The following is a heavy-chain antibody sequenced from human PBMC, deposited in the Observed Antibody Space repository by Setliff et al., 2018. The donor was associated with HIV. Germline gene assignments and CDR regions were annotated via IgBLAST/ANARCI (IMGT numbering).Heavy chain of an antibody. D-gene: IGHD1-20*01. J-gene: IGHJ3*02. Sequence: GASVKVSCKASGYSFSSYGIGWVRPAPGQGLEWMGWMSTDNGNTNYAQKVQGRVTMTTDTGTRTAYMELRSLRSDDTAMYYCARMRGGHNIREGAFDIWGQGTMVTVS. CDR3: ARMRGGHNIREGAFDI. CDR1: GYSFSSYG. CDR2: MSTDNGNT. V-gene: IGHV1-18*01.